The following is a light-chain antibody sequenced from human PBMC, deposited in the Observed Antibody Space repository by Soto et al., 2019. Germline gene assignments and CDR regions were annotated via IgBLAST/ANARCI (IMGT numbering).Light chain of an antibody. CDR2: EVT. V-gene: IGLV2-8*01. CDR1: SSDIGDYNY. Sequence: QSVLMQTPSVSGAPGQKITFSCTGTSSDIGDYNYVSWYQQHPGKAPKLMIYEVTKRPSGVPDRFSGSKSGNTASLTVSGLQADDEADYYCSSYAGNNNYVFGTGTKVTVL. CDR3: SSYAGNNNYV. J-gene: IGLJ1*01.